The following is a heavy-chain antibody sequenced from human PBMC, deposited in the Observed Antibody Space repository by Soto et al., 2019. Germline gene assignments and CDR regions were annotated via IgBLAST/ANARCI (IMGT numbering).Heavy chain of an antibody. V-gene: IGHV3-23*01. CDR3: ASALYGSGSYYYYGMDV. D-gene: IGHD3-10*01. Sequence: EVQLLESWGGLVQPGGSLRLSCAASGFTFSSYAMSWVRQAPGKGLEWVSAISGSGGSTYYADSVKGRFTISRDNSKNTLYLQMNSLRAEDTAVYYCASALYGSGSYYYYGMDVWGQGTTVTVSS. J-gene: IGHJ6*02. CDR2: ISGSGGST. CDR1: GFTFSSYA.